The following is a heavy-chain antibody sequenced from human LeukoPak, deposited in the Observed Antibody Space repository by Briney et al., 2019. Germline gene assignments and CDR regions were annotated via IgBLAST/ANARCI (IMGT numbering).Heavy chain of an antibody. Sequence: ESGPTLVKPTQTLTLTCTFSGFSLSTSGVGVGWIRQPPGKALEWLALIYWDDDKRYSPSLKSRLTITKDTSKNQVVLTMTNMDPVHTATYYCAHANYDFWSGYFLPIPRGAWFDPWGQGTLVTVSS. CDR1: GFSLSTSGVG. CDR3: AHANYDFWSGYFLPIPRGAWFDP. V-gene: IGHV2-5*02. CDR2: IYWDDDK. J-gene: IGHJ5*02. D-gene: IGHD3-3*01.